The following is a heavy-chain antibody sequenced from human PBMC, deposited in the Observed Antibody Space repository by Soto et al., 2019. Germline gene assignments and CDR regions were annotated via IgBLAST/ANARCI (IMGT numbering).Heavy chain of an antibody. D-gene: IGHD1-1*01. CDR3: AKDKAAGNFGVYYYYGMDV. CDR1: VFTFSSYG. CDR2: FSYDGRNK. Sequence: GGSLRLSCAASVFTFSSYGMHWVRQAPGKGLEWVAVFSYDGRNKYYADSVKGRFTISRDKSKNTLYLQMNSLRAEDTAVYYCAKDKAAGNFGVYYYYGMDVWGQGTTVTVSS. V-gene: IGHV3-30*18. J-gene: IGHJ6*02.